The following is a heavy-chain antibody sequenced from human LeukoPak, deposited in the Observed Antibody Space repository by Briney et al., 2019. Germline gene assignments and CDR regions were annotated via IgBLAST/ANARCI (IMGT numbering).Heavy chain of an antibody. CDR2: IYSGGST. CDR3: ATGYCSGGSCYSYYYYYMDV. CDR1: GFTVSSNY. V-gene: IGHV3-53*01. D-gene: IGHD2-15*01. J-gene: IGHJ6*03. Sequence: GGSLRLSCAASGFTVSSNYMSWVRQAPGKGLEWVSVIYSGGSTYYADSVKDRFTISRDNSKNTLYLQMNSLRAEDTAVYYCATGYCSGGSCYSYYYYYMDVWGKGTTVTVSS.